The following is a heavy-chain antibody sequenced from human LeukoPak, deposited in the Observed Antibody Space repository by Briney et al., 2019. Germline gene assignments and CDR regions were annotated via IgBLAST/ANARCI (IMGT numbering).Heavy chain of an antibody. CDR3: VREGEGPLSKDFGY. Sequence: ASMKVSCKSSGFTFTDHYIHCVRQGPGQGLEWMGYIGPHSTFTSSPQEFQGRVTMTRDASMSTAYMELTRLTSDDTAVYYCVREGEGPLSKDFGYWGQGTLVTVSS. D-gene: IGHD2/OR15-2a*01. CDR2: IGPHSTFT. CDR1: GFTFTDHY. J-gene: IGHJ4*02. V-gene: IGHV1-2*02.